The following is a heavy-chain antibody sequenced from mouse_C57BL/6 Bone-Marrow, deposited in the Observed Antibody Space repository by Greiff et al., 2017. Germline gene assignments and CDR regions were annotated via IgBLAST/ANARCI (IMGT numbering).Heavy chain of an antibody. J-gene: IGHJ2*01. CDR2: IDPENGDT. CDR1: GFNIKDDY. D-gene: IGHD1-1*01. Sequence: EVQLQQSGAELVRPGASVKLSCTASGFNIKDDYMHWVKQRPEQGLEWIGWIDPENGDTEYASKFQGKANITADTSSNTAYLQLSSLTSEDTAVYYCTTGTTDYFDYWGQGTTLTVSS. V-gene: IGHV14-4*01. CDR3: TTGTTDYFDY.